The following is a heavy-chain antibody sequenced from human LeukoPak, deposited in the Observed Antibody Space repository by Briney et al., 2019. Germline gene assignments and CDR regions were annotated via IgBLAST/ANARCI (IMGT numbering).Heavy chain of an antibody. CDR2: INPNNGGT. CDR3: ARDKYTGYETFDY. CDR1: GYTFTGYF. D-gene: IGHD5-12*01. Sequence: ASVKVSCKASGYTFTGYFMHWVRQAPGQGLEWMGWINPNNGGTNYAQKFQGRVTMTRDTSISTAYMELNRLTSDDTAVYYCARDKYTGYETFDYWGQGTPVTVSS. J-gene: IGHJ4*02. V-gene: IGHV1-2*02.